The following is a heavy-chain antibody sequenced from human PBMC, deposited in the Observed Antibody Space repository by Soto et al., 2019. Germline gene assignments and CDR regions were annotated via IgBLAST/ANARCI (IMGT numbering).Heavy chain of an antibody. CDR3: ANYYGSGSYYP. CDR2: INHSGST. J-gene: IGHJ5*02. D-gene: IGHD3-10*01. CDR1: GGSFSGYY. Sequence: QVQLQQWGAGLLKPSETLSLPCAVSGGSFSGYYWSWIRQPPGKGLECIGEINHSGSTNYNPSLKSGVTISVDTSKIQFALKLSSVTAADTAVYYCANYYGSGSYYPWGQGTLVTVSS. V-gene: IGHV4-34*01.